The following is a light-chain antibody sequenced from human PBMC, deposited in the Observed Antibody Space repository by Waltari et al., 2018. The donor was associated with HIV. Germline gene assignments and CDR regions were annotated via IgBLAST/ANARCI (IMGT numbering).Light chain of an antibody. CDR1: QSISNN. J-gene: IGKJ4*01. V-gene: IGKV3-15*01. Sequence: EVVMTQSPATLSVSPGERATLSCRASQSISNNLAWYPQKPSQATRLLIYGASTGAAGSPARFSGSGSGTEFTLTISRLQSEDFAVYYCQQYNNWPELTFGGGTKVESK. CDR3: QQYNNWPELT. CDR2: GAS.